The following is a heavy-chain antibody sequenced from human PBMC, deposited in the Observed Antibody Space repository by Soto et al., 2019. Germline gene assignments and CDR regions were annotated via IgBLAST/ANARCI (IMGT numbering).Heavy chain of an antibody. CDR2: INDSGDT. D-gene: IGHD3-10*01. V-gene: IGHV4-34*01. CDR1: GGSFSGYY. J-gene: IGHJ5*02. Sequence: QVQLQQWGAGLLKPSETLSLTCAVYGGSFSGYYWSWIRQPPGKGLEWIGEINDSGDTNYNPSLKSRVTISIDTSQNQFSLKLSSVTAADTAVYYCARGGGPMVSPWCQGTLVTVSS. CDR3: ARGGGPMVSP.